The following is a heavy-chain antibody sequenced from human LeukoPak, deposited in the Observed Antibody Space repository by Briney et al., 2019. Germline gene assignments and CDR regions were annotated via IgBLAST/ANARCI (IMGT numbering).Heavy chain of an antibody. CDR1: GFPFSSYG. J-gene: IGHJ4*02. D-gene: IGHD3-9*01. CDR2: ISYDGSNK. CDR3: AKVMKAGILTGYAY. V-gene: IGHV3-30*18. Sequence: GGSLRLSCAASGFPFSSYGMHWVRQAPGKGLEWVAVISYDGSNKYYADSVKGRFTISRDNSKNTLYLQMNSLRAEDTAVYYCAKVMKAGILTGYAYWGQGTLVTVSS.